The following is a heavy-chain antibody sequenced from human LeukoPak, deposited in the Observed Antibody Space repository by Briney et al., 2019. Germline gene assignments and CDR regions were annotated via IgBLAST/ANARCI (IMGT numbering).Heavy chain of an antibody. CDR3: ARDLDYGDYAYIDY. CDR1: GFTFSSYS. D-gene: IGHD4-17*01. Sequence: GGSLRLSCAASGFTFSSYSMNWVRQAPGKGLEWVSSISSSSSYIYYADSVKGRFTISRDNAKNSLYLQMNRLRAEDTAVYYCARDLDYGDYAYIDYWGRGTLVTVSS. J-gene: IGHJ4*02. CDR2: ISSSSSYI. V-gene: IGHV3-21*01.